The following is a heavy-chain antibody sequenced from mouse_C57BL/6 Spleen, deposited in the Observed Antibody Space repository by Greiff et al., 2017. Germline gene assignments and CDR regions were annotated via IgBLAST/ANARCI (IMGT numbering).Heavy chain of an antibody. D-gene: IGHD1-1*01. V-gene: IGHV3-6*01. J-gene: IGHJ2*01. Sequence: EVKLQESGPGLVKPSQSLSLTCSVTGYSITSGYYWNWIRQFPGNKLEWMGYISYDGSNNYNPSLKNRISITRDTSKNQFFLKLNSVTTEDTATYYCARDGSSYDSYYFDYWGQGTTLTVSS. CDR1: GYSITSGYY. CDR3: ARDGSSYDSYYFDY. CDR2: ISYDGSN.